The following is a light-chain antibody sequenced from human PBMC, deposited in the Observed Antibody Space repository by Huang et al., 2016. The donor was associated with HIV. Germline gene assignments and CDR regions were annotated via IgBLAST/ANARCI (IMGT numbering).Light chain of an antibody. CDR2: DSS. V-gene: IGKV1-33*01. J-gene: IGKJ4*01. CDR3: QQYANLVS. CDR1: QDIKHH. Sequence: DIQLTQSPSYLSAAVGDRVTITCQASQDIKHHLNWYHQTPGKAPRVLIYDSSNLETGVPSRFSGSRSGTDFTFTINSLQPEDFGTYFCQQYANLVSFGGGTTVEIK.